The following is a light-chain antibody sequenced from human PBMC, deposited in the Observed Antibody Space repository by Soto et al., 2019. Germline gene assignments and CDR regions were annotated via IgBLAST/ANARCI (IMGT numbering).Light chain of an antibody. CDR3: QQRSNWPPYT. Sequence: EIVLTQSPATLSLSPGERATLSCRASQSVSSYLAWYQQKPGQAPRLLIYDASNRATGIPARFSGSGSGTDFTLTIHSLEPEDIAVYYCQQRSNWPPYTFGQGTKLEIK. J-gene: IGKJ2*01. CDR1: QSVSSY. CDR2: DAS. V-gene: IGKV3-11*01.